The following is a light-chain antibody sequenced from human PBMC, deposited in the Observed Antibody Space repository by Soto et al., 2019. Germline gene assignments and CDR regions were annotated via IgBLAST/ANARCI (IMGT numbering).Light chain of an antibody. CDR3: QQYTNWPPAT. CDR2: GAP. V-gene: IGKV3-15*01. Sequence: EIVMTQSPATLSVSPGERATLSCSASQSVSRYLAWYQQQPGQAPRTLIYGAPTRATGISARFSGSGSGTDSTLLISSLQSQDFSVYHCQQYTNWPPATFGQGTKVEIK. CDR1: QSVSRY. J-gene: IGKJ1*01.